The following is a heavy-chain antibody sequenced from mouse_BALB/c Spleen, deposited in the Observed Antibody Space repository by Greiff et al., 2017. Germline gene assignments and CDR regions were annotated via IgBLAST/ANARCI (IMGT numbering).Heavy chain of an antibody. J-gene: IGHJ3*01. D-gene: IGHD4-1*01. V-gene: IGHV3-2*02. CDR3: ARRGLGWFAY. Sequence: EVMLVESGPGLVKPSQSLSLTCTVTGYSITSDYAWNWIRQFPGNKLEWMGYISYSGSTSYNPSLKSRISITRDTSKNQFFLQLNSVTTEDTATYYCARRGLGWFAYWGQGTLVTVSA. CDR2: ISYSGST. CDR1: GYSITSDYA.